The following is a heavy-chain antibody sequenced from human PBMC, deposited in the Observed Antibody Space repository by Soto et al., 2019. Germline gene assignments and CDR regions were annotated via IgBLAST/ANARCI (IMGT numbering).Heavy chain of an antibody. D-gene: IGHD2-2*01. Sequence: ASVKVSCKASGGTFSSYTISWVRQAPGQGLEWMGRIIPILGIANYAQKFQGRVTITADKSTSTAYMELSSLRSEDTAVYYCARGNTKSVVVPSADYYYGMDVWGQGTTVTVSS. CDR3: ARGNTKSVVVPSADYYYGMDV. CDR1: GGTFSSYT. CDR2: IIPILGIA. J-gene: IGHJ6*02. V-gene: IGHV1-69*02.